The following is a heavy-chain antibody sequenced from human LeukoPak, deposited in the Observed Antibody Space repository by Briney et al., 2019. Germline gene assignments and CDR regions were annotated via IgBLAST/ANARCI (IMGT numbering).Heavy chain of an antibody. CDR2: IIPIFGTA. J-gene: IGHJ4*02. CDR1: GGTFSSYA. D-gene: IGHD3-22*01. Sequence: VASVTVSCKASGGTFSSYAISWVRQAPGQGLEWMGGIIPIFGTANYAQKFQGRVTITADESTSTAYMELSSLRSEDTAVYYCAREPLVDSSGYPTLFDYWGQGTLVTVSS. V-gene: IGHV1-69*13. CDR3: AREPLVDSSGYPTLFDY.